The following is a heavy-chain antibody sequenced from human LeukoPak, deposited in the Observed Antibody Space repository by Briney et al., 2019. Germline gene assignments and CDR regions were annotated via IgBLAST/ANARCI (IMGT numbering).Heavy chain of an antibody. CDR3: ARDNQPYYYDSSGHYGMDV. D-gene: IGHD3-22*01. CDR2: IQDDGTET. J-gene: IGHJ6*02. CDR1: GFTFSSYA. V-gene: IGHV3-30*02. Sequence: GGSLRLSCAASGFTFSSYAMSWVRQAPGKGLEWVAFIQDDGTETFYADSVKGRFTISRDNSKNTLYLQMNSLRAEDTAVYYCARDNQPYYYDSSGHYGMDVWGQGTTVTVSS.